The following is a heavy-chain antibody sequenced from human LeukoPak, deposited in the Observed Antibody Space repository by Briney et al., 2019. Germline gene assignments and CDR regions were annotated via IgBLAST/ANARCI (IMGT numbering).Heavy chain of an antibody. V-gene: IGHV1-69*04. J-gene: IGHJ4*02. CDR3: ARDGGYSSGWPPAD. CDR1: GGTFSSYA. CDR2: IIPIFGIA. D-gene: IGHD6-19*01. Sequence: ASVKVSCKASGGTFSSYAISWVRQAPGQGLEWMGRIIPIFGIANYAQKFQGRVTITADKSTSTAYMELSGLRSEDTAVYYCARDGGYSSGWPPADWGQGTLVTVSS.